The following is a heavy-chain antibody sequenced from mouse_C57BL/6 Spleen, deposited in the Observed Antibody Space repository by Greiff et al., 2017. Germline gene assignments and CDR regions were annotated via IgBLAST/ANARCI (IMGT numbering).Heavy chain of an antibody. CDR1: GFNIHDYY. V-gene: IGHV14-1*01. J-gene: IGHJ2*01. Sequence: VQLQQSGAELVRPGASVKLSCTASGFNIHDYYMPWVKQRPEQGLEWIGKIDPEDGDTEYAPKFQGKATMTADTSSHTAYLPLSSLTSEDTAVYYCTTLGTKDYWGQGTTLTVSS. CDR3: TTLGTKDY. D-gene: IGHD2-3*01. CDR2: IDPEDGDT.